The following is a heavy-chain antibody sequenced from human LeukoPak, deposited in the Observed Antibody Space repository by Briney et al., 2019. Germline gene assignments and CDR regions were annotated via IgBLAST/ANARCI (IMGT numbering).Heavy chain of an antibody. D-gene: IGHD2-2*01. Sequence: GASVKVSCKVSGYTLTELSMHWVRQAPGKGLEWMGGFDPEDGETIYAQKFQGRVTMTEDTSTDTAYMELSSLRSEDTAVYYCANIVVVPAATDYYYYYMDVWGKGTTVTVSS. J-gene: IGHJ6*03. V-gene: IGHV1-24*01. CDR3: ANIVVVPAATDYYYYYMDV. CDR2: FDPEDGET. CDR1: GYTLTELS.